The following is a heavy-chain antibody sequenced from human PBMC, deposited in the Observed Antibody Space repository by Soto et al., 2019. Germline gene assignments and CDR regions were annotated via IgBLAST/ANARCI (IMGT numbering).Heavy chain of an antibody. D-gene: IGHD2-8*02. J-gene: IGHJ5*02. V-gene: IGHV4-30-2*06. CDR1: GGSISSGGYS. Sequence: QLQLQESGSGLVKPSQTLSLTCAVSGGSISSGGYSWNWIRQLPGKGLEWIGYIYHSGGTLYNPSPKSRVTISVDKSRNQFSLTLTSVTAADTAVYYCARDSLTGNWFDPWGQGTLVTVSS. CDR2: IYHSGGT. CDR3: ARDSLTGNWFDP.